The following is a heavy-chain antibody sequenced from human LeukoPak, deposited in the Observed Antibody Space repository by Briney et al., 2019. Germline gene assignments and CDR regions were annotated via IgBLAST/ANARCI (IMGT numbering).Heavy chain of an antibody. D-gene: IGHD6-13*01. CDR2: INHSGST. Sequence: KPSETLSLTCAVYGGSFSGYYWSWIRQPPGKGLEWIGEINHSGSTNYNPSLKSRVTISVDTSKNQFSLKLSSVTAADTAVYYCAREYSSSSGPFDYWGQGTLVTVSS. J-gene: IGHJ4*02. CDR1: GGSFSGYY. V-gene: IGHV4-34*01. CDR3: AREYSSSSGPFDY.